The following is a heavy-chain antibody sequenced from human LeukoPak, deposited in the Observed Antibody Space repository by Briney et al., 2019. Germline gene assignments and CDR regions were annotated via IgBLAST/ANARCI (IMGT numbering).Heavy chain of an antibody. CDR1: GGSISISNYY. CDR2: VYYSGST. J-gene: IGHJ4*02. CDR3: ARDPNPQYYYDSSGYLGY. Sequence: SETLSLTCTVSGGSISISNYYWAWIRQPPGKGLEWVGSVYYSGSTYYNPSLKSRVTISVDTSKNQFSLKLSSVTAADRAVYYCARDPNPQYYYDSSGYLGYWGQGTLVTVSS. V-gene: IGHV4-39*02. D-gene: IGHD3-22*01.